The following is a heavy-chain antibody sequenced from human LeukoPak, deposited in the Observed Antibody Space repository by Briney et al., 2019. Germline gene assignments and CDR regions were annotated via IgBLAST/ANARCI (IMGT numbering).Heavy chain of an antibody. J-gene: IGHJ4*02. D-gene: IGHD2-21*01. V-gene: IGHV3-23*01. CDR3: AKNCGAYGDDEGDDY. Sequence: GGSLRFSCAASGFTFSSYAMSWVRQAPGKGLEWVSAISGSGGSTYYADSVKGRFTISRDNSKNTLYLQMNSLRAEDTAVYYYAKNCGAYGDDEGDDYWGQGTLVTVSS. CDR2: ISGSGGST. CDR1: GFTFSSYA.